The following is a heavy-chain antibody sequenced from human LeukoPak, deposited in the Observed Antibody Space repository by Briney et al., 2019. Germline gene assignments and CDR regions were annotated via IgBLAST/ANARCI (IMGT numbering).Heavy chain of an antibody. V-gene: IGHV3-11*04. D-gene: IGHD1-26*01. CDR2: ISSSGSTI. CDR1: GFTFSDYY. Sequence: SGGSLRLSCAASGFTFSDYYMSWIRQAPGKGLEWVSYISSSGSTIYYADSVRGRFTISRDNAQNSLHLQMNSLRAEDSAMYYCARAGGSYQVFDYWGQGTLVTVSS. J-gene: IGHJ4*02. CDR3: ARAGGSYQVFDY.